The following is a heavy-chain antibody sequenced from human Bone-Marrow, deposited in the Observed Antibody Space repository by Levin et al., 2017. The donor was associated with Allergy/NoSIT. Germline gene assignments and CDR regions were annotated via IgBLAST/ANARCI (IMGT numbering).Heavy chain of an antibody. CDR3: ARDAGQYYDFWSGYSRIGHYYYYYYMDV. CDR2: INPNSGGT. V-gene: IGHV1-2*06. J-gene: IGHJ6*03. D-gene: IGHD3-3*01. CDR1: GYTFTGYY. Sequence: ASVKVSCKASGYTFTGYYMHWVRQAPGQGLEWMGRINPNSGGTNYAQKFQGRVTMTRDTSISTAYMELSRLRSDDTAVYYCARDAGQYYDFWSGYSRIGHYYYYYYMDVWGKGTTVTVSS.